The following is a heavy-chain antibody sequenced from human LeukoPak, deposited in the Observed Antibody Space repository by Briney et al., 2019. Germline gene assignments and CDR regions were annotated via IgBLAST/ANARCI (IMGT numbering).Heavy chain of an antibody. CDR3: ARVNRYYYGSGNYYMDV. D-gene: IGHD3-10*01. V-gene: IGHV4-34*01. CDR2: INHSGST. CDR1: GGSFSGYY. J-gene: IGHJ6*03. Sequence: SETLSLTCAVYGGSFSGYYWSWIRQPPGKGLEWIGEINHSGSTNYNPSLKSRVTISVDTSKNQFSLKLSSVTAADTAVYYCARVNRYYYGSGNYYMDVWGKGTTVTVSS.